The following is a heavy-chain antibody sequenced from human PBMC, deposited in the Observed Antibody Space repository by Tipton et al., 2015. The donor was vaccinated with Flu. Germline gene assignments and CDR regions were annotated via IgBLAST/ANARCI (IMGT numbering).Heavy chain of an antibody. CDR1: GGTFSSYA. V-gene: IGHV1-69*01. Sequence: QSGPEVKKPGSSVKVSCKASGGTFSSYAISWVRQAPGQGLEWMGGIIPIFGTANYAQKFQGRVTITADESTSTAYMELSSLRSEDTAVYYCARETRDYDFWSGSTYYMDVWGKGTTVTVSS. D-gene: IGHD3-3*01. J-gene: IGHJ6*03. CDR3: ARETRDYDFWSGSTYYMDV. CDR2: IIPIFGTA.